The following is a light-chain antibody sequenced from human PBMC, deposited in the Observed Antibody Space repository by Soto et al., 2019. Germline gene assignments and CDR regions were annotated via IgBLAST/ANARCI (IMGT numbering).Light chain of an antibody. CDR2: DAS. J-gene: IGKJ5*01. V-gene: IGKV3-11*01. CDR1: QSFSSH. Sequence: EIVLTQSPATLSLSPGERATLSCRASQSFSSHLAWYQQKPGQAPRLLIYDASKRATGIPARFSGRGSGTDFTLTSSSLEPEDFALYYCQQRSNWPPVITFGQGKRLEIK. CDR3: QQRSNWPPVIT.